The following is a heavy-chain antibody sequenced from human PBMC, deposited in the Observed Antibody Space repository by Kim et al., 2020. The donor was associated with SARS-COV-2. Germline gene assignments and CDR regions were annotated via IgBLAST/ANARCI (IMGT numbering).Heavy chain of an antibody. Sequence: SETLSLTCAVYGGSFSGYYWSWIRQPPGKGLEWIGEINHSGSTNYNPSLKSRVTISVDTSKNQFSLKLSSVTAADTAVYYCARARYYGSGSYYIFQSDYYGMDVWGQGTTVTVSS. V-gene: IGHV4-34*01. CDR2: INHSGST. CDR3: ARARYYGSGSYYIFQSDYYGMDV. J-gene: IGHJ6*02. D-gene: IGHD3-10*01. CDR1: GGSFSGYY.